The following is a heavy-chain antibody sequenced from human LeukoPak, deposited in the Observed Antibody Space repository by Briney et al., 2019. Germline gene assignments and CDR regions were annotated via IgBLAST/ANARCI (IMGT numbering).Heavy chain of an antibody. Sequence: PGGSLRLSCAGSGFTLSSHSMNWVRQAPGKGLEWVSSISSSSSYIYYADSVKGRFTISRDNARNSLYLQMNSLRAEDTAVYYCARTLRNFDIGVFWGQGTLVTVFS. CDR3: ARTLRNFDIGVF. CDR1: GFTLSSHS. CDR2: ISSSSSYI. D-gene: IGHD3-9*01. J-gene: IGHJ4*02. V-gene: IGHV3-21*01.